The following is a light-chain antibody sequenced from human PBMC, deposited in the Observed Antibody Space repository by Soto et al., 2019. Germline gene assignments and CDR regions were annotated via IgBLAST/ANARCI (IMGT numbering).Light chain of an antibody. Sequence: QSVVTQPPSVSGAPGQRVTISCSGSSSNIGAGYDVHWYQQFPGTAPKLLIYGNNNRPSGVPDRFSGSKSGTSASLAITGLQDEDEADYYCQSFDTRLNSVVFGGGTKLTVL. CDR2: GNN. CDR1: SSNIGAGYD. CDR3: QSFDTRLNSVV. V-gene: IGLV1-40*01. J-gene: IGLJ2*01.